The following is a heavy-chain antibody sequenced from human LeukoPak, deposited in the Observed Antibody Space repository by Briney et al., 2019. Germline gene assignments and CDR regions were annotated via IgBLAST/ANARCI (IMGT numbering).Heavy chain of an antibody. V-gene: IGHV1-8*01. Sequence: ASVKVSCKASGYTFTSCDINGVPQATGQGLEWMGWMNPNSGNTGYGQSFQGRITMTRDISIGTAYMELSNLTAEDTAIYYCTRGSSGRRDNWGQGTLVTVSA. J-gene: IGHJ4*02. CDR2: MNPNSGNT. D-gene: IGHD6-19*01. CDR3: TRGSSGRRDN. CDR1: GYTFTSCD.